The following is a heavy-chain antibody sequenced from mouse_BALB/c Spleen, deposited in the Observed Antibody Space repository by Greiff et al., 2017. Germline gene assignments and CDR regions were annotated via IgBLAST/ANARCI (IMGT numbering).Heavy chain of an antibody. CDR3: ARDEAYYGNLYAMDY. CDR1: GFSLTGYG. J-gene: IGHJ2*01. Sequence: VKLMESGPGLVAPSQSLSITCTVSGFSLTGYGVNWVRQPPGKGLEWLGMIWGDGSTDYNSALKSRLSISKDNSKSQVFLKMNSLQTDDTARYYWARDEAYYGNLYAMDYWGQGTTLTVSS. D-gene: IGHD2-10*01. V-gene: IGHV2-6-7*01. CDR2: IWGDGST.